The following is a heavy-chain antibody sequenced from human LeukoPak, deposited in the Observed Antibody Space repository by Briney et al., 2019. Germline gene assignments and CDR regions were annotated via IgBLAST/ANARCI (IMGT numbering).Heavy chain of an antibody. Sequence: SETLSLTCAVYGGSFSGYYWSWIRQPPGKGLEWIGEINHSGSTNYNPSLKSRVTISVDTSKNQFSLKLSSVTAADTAVYYCASAGSYYVAYYYGMDVWGQGTTVTVSS. CDR3: ASAGSYYVAYYYGMDV. D-gene: IGHD1-26*01. J-gene: IGHJ6*02. V-gene: IGHV4-34*01. CDR1: GGSFSGYY. CDR2: INHSGST.